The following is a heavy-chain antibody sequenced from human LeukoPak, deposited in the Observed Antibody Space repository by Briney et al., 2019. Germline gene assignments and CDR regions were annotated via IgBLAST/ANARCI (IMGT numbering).Heavy chain of an antibody. V-gene: IGHV3-20*04. CDR3: ARLTTSGSYYMDV. CDR2: INWNGGST. J-gene: IGHJ6*03. Sequence: GGSPRLSCAASGFTFDDYGMSWVRQAPGKGLEWVSGINWNGGSTGYADSVKGRFTISRDNAKNSLYLQMNSLRAEDTAVYYCARLTTSGSYYMDVWGKGTTVTVSS. CDR1: GFTFDDYG. D-gene: IGHD3-10*01.